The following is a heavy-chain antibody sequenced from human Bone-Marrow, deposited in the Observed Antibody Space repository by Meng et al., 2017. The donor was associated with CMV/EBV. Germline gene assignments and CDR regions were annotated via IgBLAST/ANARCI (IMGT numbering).Heavy chain of an antibody. J-gene: IGHJ6*02. CDR2: IYSGVST. Sequence: GESLKISCAASGFTVSSNYMSWVRQAPGKGLEGVSVIYSGVSTYYADSVKGRFTISRDKSKNTLYLQMNRLRAEDTDVYYCARDRRVTESECCDYGMDVWGQGTTVTVSS. CDR3: ARDRRVTESECCDYGMDV. CDR1: GFTVSSNY. V-gene: IGHV3-53*01. D-gene: IGHD2-21*02.